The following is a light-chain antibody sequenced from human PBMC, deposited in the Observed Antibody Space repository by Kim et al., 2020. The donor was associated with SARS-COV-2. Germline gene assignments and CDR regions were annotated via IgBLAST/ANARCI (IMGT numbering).Light chain of an antibody. J-gene: IGKJ2*01. V-gene: IGKV3-20*01. CDR3: QQYGSAPDT. CDR2: GAS. Sequence: EIVVTQSPSTLSLSTGEGATLSCRASQTVRGNYVAWYQQRPGQAPRPLIYGASRRATDVPDRFSASGSGTDFTLTISRLEPDDFGVYYCQQYGSAPDTFGQGTKLEI. CDR1: QTVRGNY.